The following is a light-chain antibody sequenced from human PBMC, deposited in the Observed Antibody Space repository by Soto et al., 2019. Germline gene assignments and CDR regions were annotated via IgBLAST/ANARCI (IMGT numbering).Light chain of an antibody. CDR2: DAS. J-gene: IGKJ5*01. Sequence: ENVLTQSPATLSLSPGERATLSCRASQSVSSYLAWYQQKPGQAPRLLIYDASNRATGIPARFSGSGSGTDFTLTISSLEPEDFAVYYCQQRYNWPSITFGQGTRLEIK. CDR3: QQRYNWPSIT. V-gene: IGKV3-11*01. CDR1: QSVSSY.